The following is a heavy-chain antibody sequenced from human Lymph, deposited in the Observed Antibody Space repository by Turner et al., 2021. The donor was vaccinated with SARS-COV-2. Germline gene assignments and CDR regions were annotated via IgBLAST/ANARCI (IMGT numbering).Heavy chain of an antibody. J-gene: IGHJ4*02. CDR2: ISSRGSYI. CDR3: AREKLGELFDY. Sequence: EVQLVEAGGGLVKPGGPRRLSCAASGFTFSSYSMNWLRQAPGKGLEWVSSISSRGSYIYYADSVKGRFTISRDNAKNSLYLQMNSLRADDTAVYYCAREKLGELFDYWGQGTLVTVSS. D-gene: IGHD3-10*01. CDR1: GFTFSSYS. V-gene: IGHV3-21*01.